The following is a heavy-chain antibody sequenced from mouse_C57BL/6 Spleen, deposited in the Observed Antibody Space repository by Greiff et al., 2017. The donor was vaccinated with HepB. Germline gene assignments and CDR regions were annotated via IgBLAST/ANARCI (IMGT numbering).Heavy chain of an antibody. Sequence: VQLQQPGAELVKPGASVKISCKASGYAFSSYWMNWVKQRPGKGLEWIGQIYPGDGDTNYNGKFKGKATLTADKSSSTAYMQLSSLTSEDSAVYFCARSYYYGSLDYWGQGTTLTVSS. CDR2: IYPGDGDT. CDR3: ARSYYYGSLDY. D-gene: IGHD1-1*01. CDR1: GYAFSSYW. J-gene: IGHJ2*01. V-gene: IGHV1-80*01.